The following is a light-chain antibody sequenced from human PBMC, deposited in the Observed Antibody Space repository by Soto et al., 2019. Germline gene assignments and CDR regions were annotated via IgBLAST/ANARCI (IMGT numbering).Light chain of an antibody. V-gene: IGKV1D-16*01. J-gene: IGKJ1*01. Sequence: IQMTQSPSSLSASIGDRVTITCRASQGIGVRLAWFQQKPGKAPQYLIQSASTLASGVPSRFSGSGSGTDFTLTISSLQPDDFATYYCQQYNSYSFGQGTKVDIK. CDR3: QQYNSYS. CDR2: SAS. CDR1: QGIGVR.